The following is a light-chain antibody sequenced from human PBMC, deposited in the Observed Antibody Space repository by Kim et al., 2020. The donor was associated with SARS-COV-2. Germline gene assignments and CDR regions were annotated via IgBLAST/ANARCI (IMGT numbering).Light chain of an antibody. CDR1: NSNIGAGFD. V-gene: IGLV1-40*01. CDR3: QSFDISLSGFVI. J-gene: IGLJ2*01. CDR2: DNN. Sequence: VTISCTGSNSNIGAGFDVHWYQQVPGTAPKLLISDNNNRPSGVPDRISTSKSDTSVSLAISGLQPEDEADYYCQSFDISLSGFVIFGGGTQLTVL.